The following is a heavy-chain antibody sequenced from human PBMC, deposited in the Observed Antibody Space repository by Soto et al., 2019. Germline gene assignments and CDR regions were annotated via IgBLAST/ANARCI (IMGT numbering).Heavy chain of an antibody. J-gene: IGHJ4*02. D-gene: IGHD6-6*01. CDR1: GGSISSSSYY. Sequence: SETLSLTCTVSGGSISSSSYYWGWIRQPPGKGLEWIGSIYYSGSTYYNPSLKSRVTISVDTSKNQFSLKLSSVTAADTAVYYCARLRTRSSLWDYWGQGTLVTVSS. CDR2: IYYSGST. CDR3: ARLRTRSSLWDY. V-gene: IGHV4-39*01.